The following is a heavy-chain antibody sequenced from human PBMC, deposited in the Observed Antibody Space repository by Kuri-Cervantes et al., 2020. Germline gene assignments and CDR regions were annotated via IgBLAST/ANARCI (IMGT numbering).Heavy chain of an antibody. D-gene: IGHD2-15*01. CDR2: IKQDGSEN. CDR1: GGSFSSGY. Sequence: GGSLRPSCPVFGGSFSSGYWSWIRQSPGKALEWVANIKQDGSENYYVDSVKGRFTITRDNAKNLLYLQMNSMRAEDTAVYYCASITVRPATDFWGQGTLVTVSS. CDR3: ASITVRPATDF. J-gene: IGHJ4*02. V-gene: IGHV3-7*02.